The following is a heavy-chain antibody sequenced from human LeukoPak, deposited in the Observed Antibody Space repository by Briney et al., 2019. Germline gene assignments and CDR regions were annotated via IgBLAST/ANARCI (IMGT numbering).Heavy chain of an antibody. CDR2: IWYDGSNK. J-gene: IGHJ6*04. D-gene: IGHD5-12*01. CDR3: ARDGPNFVEDPAPGGVAPTTSGRDV. V-gene: IGHV3-33*01. Sequence: GGSLRLSCAASGFTFSSYGMHWVRQAPGKGLEWVAVIWYDGSNKYYADSVKGRFTISRDNSKNTLYLQMNSLRAEDTAVYYCARDGPNFVEDPAPGGVAPTTSGRDVGGKGTPVTFSS. CDR1: GFTFSSYG.